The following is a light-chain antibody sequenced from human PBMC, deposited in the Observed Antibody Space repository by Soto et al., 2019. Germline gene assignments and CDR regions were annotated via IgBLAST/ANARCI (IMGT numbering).Light chain of an antibody. CDR3: QKYNTAPLT. J-gene: IGKJ4*01. Sequence: DVQMTQSPSSLSAFVGDRVTITCRASQGIAPYLAWFQQKPGKVPKLLIYATSTLQSGVPSRFSGSGSGTDFTLTISSLQPEDVATYYCQKYNTAPLTFRGGTKVEIK. V-gene: IGKV1-27*01. CDR1: QGIAPY. CDR2: ATS.